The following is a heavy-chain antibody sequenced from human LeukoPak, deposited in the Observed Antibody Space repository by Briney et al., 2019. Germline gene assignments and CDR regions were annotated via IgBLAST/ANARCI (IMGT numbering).Heavy chain of an antibody. D-gene: IGHD3-22*01. V-gene: IGHV3-30-3*01. Sequence: GGSLRLSCAASGFTFSSFAMHWVRQAPGKGLEWVAVISYDGTNKYYADSVKGRFTISRDNAKNSLYLQMNSLRAEDTAVYYCARGRRNYDSSAYQGGDSWGQGTLVTVSS. CDR3: ARGRRNYDSSAYQGGDS. CDR1: GFTFSSFA. CDR2: ISYDGTNK. J-gene: IGHJ4*02.